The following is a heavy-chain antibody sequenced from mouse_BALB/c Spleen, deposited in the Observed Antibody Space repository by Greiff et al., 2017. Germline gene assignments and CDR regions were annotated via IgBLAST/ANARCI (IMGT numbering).Heavy chain of an antibody. Sequence: EVKLMESGGGLVQPGGSMKLSCVASGFTFSNYWMNWVRQSPEKGLEWVAEIRLKSNNYATHYAESVKGRFTISRDDSKSSVYLQMNNLRAEDTGIYYCTRPGNYYAMDYWGQGTSVTVSS. CDR2: IRLKSNNYAT. J-gene: IGHJ4*01. V-gene: IGHV6-6*02. CDR1: GFTFSNYW. CDR3: TRPGNYYAMDY. D-gene: IGHD2-1*01.